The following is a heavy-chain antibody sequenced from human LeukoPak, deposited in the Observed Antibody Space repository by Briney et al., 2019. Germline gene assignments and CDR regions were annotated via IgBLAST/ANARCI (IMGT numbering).Heavy chain of an antibody. CDR2: IVPIFGTA. CDR3: ARRMGYCSGGSCYLNYYYYGMDV. Sequence: ASVKVSCKASGGTFSSYAISWVRQAPGQGLEWMGGIVPIFGTANYAQKFQGRVTITADKSTSTAYMELSSLRSEDTAVYYCARRMGYCSGGSCYLNYYYYGMDVWGKGTTVTVSS. D-gene: IGHD2-15*01. CDR1: GGTFSSYA. V-gene: IGHV1-69*06. J-gene: IGHJ6*04.